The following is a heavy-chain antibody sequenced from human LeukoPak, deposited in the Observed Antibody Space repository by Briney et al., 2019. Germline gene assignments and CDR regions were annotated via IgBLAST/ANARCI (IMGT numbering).Heavy chain of an antibody. J-gene: IGHJ4*02. D-gene: IGHD6-6*01. CDR1: GFTFSNHW. CDR2: INSDGSST. V-gene: IGHV3-74*01. CDR3: ARGLSSSSIHPFGY. Sequence: PGGSLRLSCAASGFTFSNHWMHWVRQAPGKGLLWVSRINSDGSSTTYADSVKGRFTISRDNAKNTLYLQMNSLRAEDTAVYYCARGLSSSSIHPFGYWGQGTLVTVSS.